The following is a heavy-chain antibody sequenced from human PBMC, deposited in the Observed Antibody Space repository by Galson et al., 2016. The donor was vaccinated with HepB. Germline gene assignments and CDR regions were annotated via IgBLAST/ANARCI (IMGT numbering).Heavy chain of an antibody. V-gene: IGHV1-69*13. CDR2: IIPIFRTI. CDR1: GGPFISYA. CDR3: ARIWRRYYDSSGYYSHYYYEMDV. J-gene: IGHJ6*02. D-gene: IGHD3-22*01. Sequence: SVKVSCKDSGGPFISYAISWVRQAPGQGLEWMGGIIPIFRTINYAQKFQDRVTITADESTNTAYMELSGLRSEDTAVYYCARIWRRYYDSSGYYSHYYYEMDVWGQGTTVTVSS.